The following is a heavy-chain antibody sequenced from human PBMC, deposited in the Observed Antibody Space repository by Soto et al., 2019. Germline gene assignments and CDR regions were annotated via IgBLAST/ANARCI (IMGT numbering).Heavy chain of an antibody. D-gene: IGHD4-17*01. Sequence: GASVKLSCTASGGTNGSHTLSWVRQAPGQGLEWMGRIIPILGIANYAQKFQGRVTITADKSTSTAYMELSSLRSEDTAVYYCARAYGDYVGAAFDIWGQGTMVTVSS. CDR1: GGTNGSHT. CDR3: ARAYGDYVGAAFDI. CDR2: IIPILGIA. J-gene: IGHJ3*02. V-gene: IGHV1-69*02.